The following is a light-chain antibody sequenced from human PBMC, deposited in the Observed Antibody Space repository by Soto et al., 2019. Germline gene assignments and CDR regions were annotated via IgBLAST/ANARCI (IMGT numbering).Light chain of an antibody. J-gene: IGLJ2*01. V-gene: IGLV1-40*01. CDR2: GNS. Sequence: QPVLTQPPSVSGAPGQRVTISCTGSSSNIGAGYDVHWYQQLPGTAPKLLIYGNSNRPSGVPDRFSGSKSGTSASLAITGLQAEDEADYYCQSYDSSLSVDVVFGGGTKVTVL. CDR3: QSYDSSLSVDVV. CDR1: SSNIGAGYD.